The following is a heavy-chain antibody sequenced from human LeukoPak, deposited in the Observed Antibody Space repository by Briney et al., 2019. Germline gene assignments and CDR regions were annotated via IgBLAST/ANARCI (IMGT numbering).Heavy chain of an antibody. CDR2: INWNGGST. CDR3: ARLSIAAAVYYYYMDV. CDR1: GFTFDDYG. Sequence: GGSLRLSCAASGFTFDDYGMSWVRQAPGKGLEWVSGINWNGGSTGYADSVKGRFTISRDNAKNSLYLQMNSLRAEDTALFYCARLSIAAAVYYYYMDVWGKGTTVTVSS. V-gene: IGHV3-20*04. D-gene: IGHD6-13*01. J-gene: IGHJ6*03.